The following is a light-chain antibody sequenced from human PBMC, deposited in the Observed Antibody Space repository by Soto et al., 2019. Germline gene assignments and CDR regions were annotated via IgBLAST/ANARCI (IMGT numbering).Light chain of an antibody. CDR1: SANIGAGFD. Sequence: QSVLTQPPSASGTPGQRVTISCSGRSANIGAGFDIHWYQQLPRTAPKLLIYDNNNRPSGVPDRFSGSKSGTSASLAITGLQAEDEADYYCQSYDSSLSGAVFGGGTKLTVL. J-gene: IGLJ2*01. V-gene: IGLV1-40*01. CDR3: QSYDSSLSGAV. CDR2: DNN.